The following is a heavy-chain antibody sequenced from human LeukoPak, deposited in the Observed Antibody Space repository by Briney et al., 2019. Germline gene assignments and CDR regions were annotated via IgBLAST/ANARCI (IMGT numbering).Heavy chain of an antibody. CDR3: ARHSYRGSGWYGVGGWFDP. CDR1: GGSISSSSYY. V-gene: IGHV4-39*01. Sequence: SETLSLTCTVSGGSISSSSYYWGWIRQPPGKGLEWIGSIYYSGSTYYNPSLKSRVTISVDTSENQFSLKLSSVTAADTAVYYCARHSYRGSGWYGVGGWFDPWGQGTLVTVSS. D-gene: IGHD6-19*01. CDR2: IYYSGST. J-gene: IGHJ5*02.